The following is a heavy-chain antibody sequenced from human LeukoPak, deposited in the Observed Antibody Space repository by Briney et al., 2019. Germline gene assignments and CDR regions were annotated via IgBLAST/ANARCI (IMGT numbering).Heavy chain of an antibody. CDR1: GFTFSNYA. Sequence: GGSLRLSCAASGFTFSNYAMSWVRQAPGKGLEWVSYISSSGSTIYYADSVKGRFTISRDNAKNSLYLQMNSLRAEDTAVYYCARIVVVYSFYYYYYMDVWGKGTTVTISS. D-gene: IGHD3-22*01. V-gene: IGHV3-48*03. CDR3: ARIVVVYSFYYYYYMDV. J-gene: IGHJ6*03. CDR2: ISSSGSTI.